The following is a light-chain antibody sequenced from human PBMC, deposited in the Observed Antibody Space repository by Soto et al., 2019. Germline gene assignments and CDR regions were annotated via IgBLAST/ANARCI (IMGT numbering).Light chain of an antibody. Sequence: EIVLTQSPGTLSLSPGDRATLSCRASQSVSSNYLAWYQQQKPGQAPRLLIYGASSRAAGVPDRFSGSGSGTDFTLAISRLEPEEFAVYYCQQYGDSSWTFGQGTKVEIK. CDR3: QQYGDSSWT. CDR1: QSVSSNY. CDR2: GAS. J-gene: IGKJ1*01. V-gene: IGKV3-20*01.